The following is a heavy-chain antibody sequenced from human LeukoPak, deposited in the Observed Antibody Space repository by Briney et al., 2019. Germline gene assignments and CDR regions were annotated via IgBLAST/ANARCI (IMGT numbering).Heavy chain of an antibody. D-gene: IGHD1-26*01. Sequence: SETLSLTCTVSGGSISSYYWSWIRQPAGKGLEWIGRIYTSGSTNYNPSLKSRVTISVDTSKNQFSLKLSSVTAADTAVYYCARDIGFLVGAKRNWFDPWGQGTLVTVSS. V-gene: IGHV4-4*07. J-gene: IGHJ5*02. CDR3: ARDIGFLVGAKRNWFDP. CDR2: IYTSGST. CDR1: GGSISSYY.